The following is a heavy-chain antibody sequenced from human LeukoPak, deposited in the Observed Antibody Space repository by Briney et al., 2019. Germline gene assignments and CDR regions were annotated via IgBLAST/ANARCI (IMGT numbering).Heavy chain of an antibody. CDR1: GGSISSSSYY. V-gene: IGHV4-39*07. Sequence: SETLSLTCTVSGGSISSSSYYWGWIRQPPGKGLEWIGSIYYSGSTYYNPSLKSRVTISVDTSKNQFSLKLSSVTAADTAVYYCARGEGDSSGYLGRFDYWGQGTLVTVSS. D-gene: IGHD3-22*01. J-gene: IGHJ4*02. CDR2: IYYSGST. CDR3: ARGEGDSSGYLGRFDY.